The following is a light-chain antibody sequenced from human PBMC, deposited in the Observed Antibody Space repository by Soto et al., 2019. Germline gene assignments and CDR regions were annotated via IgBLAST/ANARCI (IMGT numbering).Light chain of an antibody. V-gene: IGLV2-11*01. Sequence: QSALTQPRSVSGSPGQSVTISCTGTSSDVGAYNYVSWYQQHPGKASKLIIYDVSKRPSGVPDRFSGSKSGNTASLTIPGLQADDEAAYYCCSYADSYTLWVFGGGTKLTVL. J-gene: IGLJ3*02. CDR1: SSDVGAYNY. CDR2: DVS. CDR3: CSYADSYTLWV.